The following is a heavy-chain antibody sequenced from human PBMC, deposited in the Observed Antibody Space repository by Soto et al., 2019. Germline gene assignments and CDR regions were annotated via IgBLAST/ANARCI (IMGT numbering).Heavy chain of an antibody. V-gene: IGHV1-8*01. CDR1: GYTFTRYD. CDR2: MNPNSGDT. CDR3: ARSFLFSPDY. J-gene: IGHJ4*02. Sequence: QVPLVQSGAEVKKPGASVKVSCKASGYTFTRYDINWVRQATGRGLEWMGWMNPNSGDTGYAQKFRGRVTMTRNASMTTAYMELSSLRSEDTAVYYCARSFLFSPDYWGQGTLVTVSS. D-gene: IGHD3-9*01.